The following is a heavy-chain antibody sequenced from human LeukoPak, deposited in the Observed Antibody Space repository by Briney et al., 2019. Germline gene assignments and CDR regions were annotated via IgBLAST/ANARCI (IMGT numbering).Heavy chain of an antibody. J-gene: IGHJ4*02. V-gene: IGHV3-30-3*01. CDR3: ARNPYDNYHFDY. Sequence: GGSLRLSCAASGFTFSNIAMPWVRQAPGKGLEWVAAISYDGSNQHYAESVKGRFTISRDNMKNTLYLQMSSLRVEDTAVYYCARNPYDNYHFDYWGQGTLVTLSS. CDR1: GFTFSNIA. CDR2: ISYDGSNQ. D-gene: IGHD4-17*01.